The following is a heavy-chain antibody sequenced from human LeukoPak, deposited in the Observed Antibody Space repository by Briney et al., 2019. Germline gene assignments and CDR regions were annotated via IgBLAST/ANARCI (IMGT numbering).Heavy chain of an antibody. V-gene: IGHV1-46*01. J-gene: IGHJ4*02. D-gene: IGHD1-26*01. Sequence: ASVRASCKASGYTFTSYYMHWVRQAPGQGLEWMGIINPSGGSTSYAQKFQGRVTMTRDTSTNTVYMELSSLRSEDTAVYYCARLYSGSYFYFDYWGQGTLVTVSS. CDR3: ARLYSGSYFYFDY. CDR2: INPSGGST. CDR1: GYTFTSYY.